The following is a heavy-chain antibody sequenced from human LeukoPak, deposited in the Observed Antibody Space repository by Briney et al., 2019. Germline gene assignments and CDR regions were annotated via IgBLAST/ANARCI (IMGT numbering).Heavy chain of an antibody. V-gene: IGHV4-39*07. D-gene: IGHD3-9*01. CDR2: IYHSGST. CDR3: ARRRYRWFDP. Sequence: SETLSLTCTVSGGSISSSSYYWGWIRQPPGKGLEWIGSIYHSGSTNYNPSLKSRVTISVDTSKNQFSLKLSSVTAADTAVYYCARRRYRWFDPWGQGTLVTVSS. CDR1: GGSISSSSYY. J-gene: IGHJ5*02.